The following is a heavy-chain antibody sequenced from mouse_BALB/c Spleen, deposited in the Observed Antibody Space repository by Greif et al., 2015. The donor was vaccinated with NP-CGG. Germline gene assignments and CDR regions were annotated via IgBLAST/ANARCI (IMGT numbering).Heavy chain of an antibody. V-gene: IGHV1-9*01. CDR1: GYTFSSYW. Sequence: QVQLKESGAELMKPGASVKISCKATGYTFSSYWIEWVKQRPGHGLEWIGEILPGSGSTNYNEKFKGKATFTADTSSNTAYMQLSSLTSEDSAVYYCARSGYRYYFDYWGQGTTLTVSS. CDR3: ARSGYRYYFDY. CDR2: ILPGSGST. J-gene: IGHJ2*01. D-gene: IGHD2-14*01.